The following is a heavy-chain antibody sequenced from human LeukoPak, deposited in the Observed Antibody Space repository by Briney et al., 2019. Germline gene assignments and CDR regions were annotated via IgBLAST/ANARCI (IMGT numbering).Heavy chain of an antibody. J-gene: IGHJ4*02. D-gene: IGHD5-24*01. CDR1: GGSISSYY. Sequence: SETLSLTCTVSGGSISSYYWSWIPQPPGKGLEWIGYIYYSGSTNYNPSLKSRVTISVDTSKNQFSLKLSSVAAADTAVYYCARDQGWLQSRPLDYWGQGTLVTVSS. V-gene: IGHV4-59*01. CDR2: IYYSGST. CDR3: ARDQGWLQSRPLDY.